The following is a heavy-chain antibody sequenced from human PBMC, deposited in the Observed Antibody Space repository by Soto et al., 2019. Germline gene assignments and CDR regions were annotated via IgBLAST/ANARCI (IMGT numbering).Heavy chain of an antibody. CDR3: ARGGRHSDYYYYYGMDV. V-gene: IGHV1-46*01. Sequence: ASVKVSCKAFGYTFTIYYIHWVRQAPGQGLERMGVINTSGGSPTYAQKFQDRVTMTRDTSTSTVYMELSSLRSEDTAVYYCARGGRHSDYYYYYGMDVWGQGTTVTVS. D-gene: IGHD6-25*01. CDR2: INTSGGSP. CDR1: GYTFTIYY. J-gene: IGHJ6*02.